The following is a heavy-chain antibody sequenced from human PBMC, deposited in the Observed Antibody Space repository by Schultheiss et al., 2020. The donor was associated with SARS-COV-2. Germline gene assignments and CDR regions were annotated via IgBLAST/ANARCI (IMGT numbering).Heavy chain of an antibody. CDR1: GFTFSDYY. J-gene: IGHJ4*02. CDR3: ARAPPENYYDSSGYPDY. D-gene: IGHD3-22*01. CDR2: IRISGATI. Sequence: GGSLRLSCAASGFTFSDYYMSWIRQAPGKGLEWVSYIRISGATIYYADSVKGRLTISRDNAKNSLYLQMKSLRAEDTAVYYCARAPPENYYDSSGYPDYWGQGTLVTVSS. V-gene: IGHV3-11*04.